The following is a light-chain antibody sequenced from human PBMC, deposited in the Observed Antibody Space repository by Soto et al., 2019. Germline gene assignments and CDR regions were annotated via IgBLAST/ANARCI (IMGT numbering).Light chain of an antibody. Sequence: QSVLTEPASVSGTPGQRVTISCSGGSSNIGSNIVSWYQLLPGTAPKLLISNNNQRPSGVPDLFSGSKSCTSAAQAISGLLPEDGADYYGAAWDDRLTAGRVGGGTNLTVL. V-gene: IGLV1-44*01. J-gene: IGLJ2*01. CDR1: SSNIGSNI. CDR3: AAWDDRLTAGR. CDR2: NNN.